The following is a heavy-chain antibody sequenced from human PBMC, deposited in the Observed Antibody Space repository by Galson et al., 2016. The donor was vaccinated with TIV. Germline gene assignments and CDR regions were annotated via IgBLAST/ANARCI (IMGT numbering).Heavy chain of an antibody. J-gene: IGHJ6*01. V-gene: IGHV4-38-2*02. Sequence: ETLSLTCAVSGYSITSGYYWGWIRQPPGKGLEWIGSMYYSGNTYSNPSLKSRLTISLDTSQNQISLKLSSVTAADTAVYYCMREGSTVTTHHYFGVDVWGQGTTVIVSS. CDR3: MREGSTVTTHHYFGVDV. CDR2: MYYSGNT. CDR1: GYSITSGYY. D-gene: IGHD4-17*01.